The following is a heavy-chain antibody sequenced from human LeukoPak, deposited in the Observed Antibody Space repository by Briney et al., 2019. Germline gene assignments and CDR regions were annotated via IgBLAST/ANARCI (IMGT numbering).Heavy chain of an antibody. CDR3: ARGSYDFWSGFGRSLDY. Sequence: PGRSLRLSCAASGFTFSSYWMSWVRQAPGKGLEWVANIKQDGSEKYYVDSVKGRFTISRDNAKNSLYLQMNSLRAEDTAVYYCARGSYDFWSGFGRSLDYWGQGTLVTVSS. V-gene: IGHV3-7*01. CDR1: GFTFSSYW. J-gene: IGHJ4*02. D-gene: IGHD3-3*01. CDR2: IKQDGSEK.